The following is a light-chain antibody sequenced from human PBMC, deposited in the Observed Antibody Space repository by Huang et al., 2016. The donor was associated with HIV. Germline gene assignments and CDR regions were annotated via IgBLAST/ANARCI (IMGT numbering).Light chain of an antibody. Sequence: AIQLTQSPSSLSASAGDSVTITCRACQGISSALAWYQQKPGKAPKLLIYDDSSLESGVPSRFSGSASGTDFTLAISSLQPEDFATYYCQQFSVFGGGTKVEIK. CDR2: DDS. J-gene: IGKJ4*01. V-gene: IGKV1-13*02. CDR3: QQFSV. CDR1: QGISSA.